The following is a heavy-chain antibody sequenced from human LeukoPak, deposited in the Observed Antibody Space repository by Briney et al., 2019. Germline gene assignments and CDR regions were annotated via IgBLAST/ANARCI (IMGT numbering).Heavy chain of an antibody. Sequence: PSETLSLTCTVSGGSISSSSYYWSWIRQPPGKGLEWIGYIYYSGSTNYNPSLKSRVTISLDTSKNQFSLKLSSVTAADTAVYCCARDAEISLTGCDNWFDPLGQGTLVTVSS. CDR2: IYYSGST. CDR3: ARDAEISLTGCDNWFDP. CDR1: GGSISSSSYY. D-gene: IGHD7-27*01. J-gene: IGHJ5*02. V-gene: IGHV4-61*01.